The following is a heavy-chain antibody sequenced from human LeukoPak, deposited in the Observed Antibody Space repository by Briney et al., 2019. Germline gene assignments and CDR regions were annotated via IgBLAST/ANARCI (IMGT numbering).Heavy chain of an antibody. CDR2: IYYSGST. Sequence: KASDTLSLTCTVSGVSISTISYYWGWLRQPPGKGLEWIRSIYYSGSTYYNPSLKSRVTISVDTSKNQFSPKLSSVTAADTAVYYCARPSGLCSSTSCYMGTDPWGQGTLVTVSS. CDR1: GVSISTISYY. CDR3: ARPSGLCSSTSCYMGTDP. V-gene: IGHV4-39*01. D-gene: IGHD2-2*02. J-gene: IGHJ5*02.